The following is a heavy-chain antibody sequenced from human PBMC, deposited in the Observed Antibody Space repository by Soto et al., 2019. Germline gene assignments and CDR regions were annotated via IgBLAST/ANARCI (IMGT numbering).Heavy chain of an antibody. J-gene: IGHJ5*01. Sequence: EVQLVESGGGLMRPGGSLRLSCTASGFMFEKYDMHLVRQRAGKGLEWVAAIGTTGHPYYPGSAKGRFNICRENVKNSLFLPVNDLKAGDSAVYYCARGSSGWYADLDSWGHGTLVTISA. CDR3: ARGSSGWYADLDS. CDR2: IGTTGHP. CDR1: GFMFEKYD. D-gene: IGHD6-19*01. V-gene: IGHV3-13*05.